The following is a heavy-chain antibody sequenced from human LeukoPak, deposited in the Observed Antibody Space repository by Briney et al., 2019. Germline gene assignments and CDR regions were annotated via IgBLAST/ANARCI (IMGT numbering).Heavy chain of an antibody. D-gene: IGHD4-17*01. V-gene: IGHV4-59*11. CDR3: TRERSTVTFDY. J-gene: IGHJ4*02. CDR1: GGSISPHY. CDR2: VYYNGLT. Sequence: PSETLSLTCTVSGGSISPHYRTWIRQTPGKGLEWIGYVYYNGLTSYNASLRRRLILSVDTARNQASLQLTSVTAADTAVYYCTRERSTVTFDYWGQGALVTVSS.